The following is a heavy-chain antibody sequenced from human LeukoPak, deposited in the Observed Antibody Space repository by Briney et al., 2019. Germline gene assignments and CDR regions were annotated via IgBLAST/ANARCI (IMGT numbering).Heavy chain of an antibody. CDR3: ARDSRAYDY. CDR1: GFTFSSYA. CDR2: ISYDGSNK. J-gene: IGHJ4*02. Sequence: GGSLRLSCAASGFTFSSYAMHWVRQAPGKGLEWVAVISYDGSNKYYADSVKGRFTISRDNSKNTLCLQMNSLRAEDTAVYYCARDSRAYDYWGQGTLVTVSS. D-gene: IGHD2-21*01. V-gene: IGHV3-30*04.